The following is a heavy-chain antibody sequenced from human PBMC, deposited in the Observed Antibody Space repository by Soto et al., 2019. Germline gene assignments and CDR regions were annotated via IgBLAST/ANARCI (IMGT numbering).Heavy chain of an antibody. D-gene: IGHD6-19*01. CDR1: GGTFSSYA. Sequence: SVKLSCKASGGTFSSYAISWVRQAPGQGLEWMGGIIPIFGTANYAQKFQGRVTITADESTSTAYMELSSLRSEDTAVYYCARATYSSGWYLRAFDIWGQGTMVTVSS. V-gene: IGHV1-69*13. CDR3: ARATYSSGWYLRAFDI. CDR2: IIPIFGTA. J-gene: IGHJ3*02.